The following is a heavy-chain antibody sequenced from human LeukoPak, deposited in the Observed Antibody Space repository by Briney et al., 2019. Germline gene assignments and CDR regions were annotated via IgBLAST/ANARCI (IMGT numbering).Heavy chain of an antibody. CDR1: GYTFTGYY. D-gene: IGHD3-22*01. CDR3: AREYYYDSSGYYYGY. J-gene: IGHJ4*02. Sequence: ASVKVSCKASGYTFTGYYMHWVRQAPGQRLEWMGWINPNSGGTNYAQKFQGRVTMTRDTSISTAYMELSRLRSDDTAVYYCAREYYYDSSGYYYGYWGQGTLVTVSS. V-gene: IGHV1-2*02. CDR2: INPNSGGT.